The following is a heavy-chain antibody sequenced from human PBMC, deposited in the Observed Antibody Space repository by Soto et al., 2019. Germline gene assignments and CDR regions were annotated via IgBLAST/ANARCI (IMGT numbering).Heavy chain of an antibody. D-gene: IGHD3-10*01. Sequence: QVQLQESGPGLVKPSQTLSLTCTVSGGSISSGGYYWSWIRQHPGKGLEWIGYIYYSGSTYYNPSLKSRVTISVDTSKNQFSLKLSSVTAADTAVYYCARDLTPSSVGGEDGMDVWGQGTTVTVSS. CDR3: ARDLTPSSVGGEDGMDV. CDR2: IYYSGST. V-gene: IGHV4-31*03. J-gene: IGHJ6*02. CDR1: GGSISSGGYY.